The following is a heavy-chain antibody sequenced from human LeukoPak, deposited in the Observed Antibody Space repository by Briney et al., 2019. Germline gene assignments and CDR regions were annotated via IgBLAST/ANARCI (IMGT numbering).Heavy chain of an antibody. CDR3: ARDLGITGTFDAFDI. CDR1: GGTFSSYA. V-gene: IGHV1-69*05. CDR2: IIPIFGTA. D-gene: IGHD1-20*01. J-gene: IGHJ3*02. Sequence: GASVTLSCKASGGTFSSYAISWVRQAPGQGLEWMGRIIPIFGTANYAQKFQGRVTITTDESTSTAYIELSSLRSEDTAVYYCARDLGITGTFDAFDIWGQGTMVTVSS.